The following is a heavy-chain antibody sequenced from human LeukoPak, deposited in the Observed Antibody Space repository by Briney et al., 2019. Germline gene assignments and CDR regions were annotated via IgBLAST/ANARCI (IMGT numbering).Heavy chain of an antibody. D-gene: IGHD2-21*02. CDR1: GFTFSSYG. CDR3: AKDRLTVAPNYHGLDV. Sequence: PGRSLRLSCAASGFTFSSYGMHWVRQAPGKGLEWVAIISYDGTNKYYADSVKGRFTISRDNSKNTLYLQMNSLRAEDTAVYYCAKDRLTVAPNYHGLDVWGQGTTVTASS. CDR2: ISYDGTNK. V-gene: IGHV3-30*18. J-gene: IGHJ6*02.